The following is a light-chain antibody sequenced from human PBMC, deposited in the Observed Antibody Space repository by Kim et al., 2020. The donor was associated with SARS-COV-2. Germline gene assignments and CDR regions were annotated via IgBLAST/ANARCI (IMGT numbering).Light chain of an antibody. CDR1: KLGDKY. V-gene: IGLV3-1*01. CDR2: QDS. CDR3: QAWDSSIVV. J-gene: IGLJ2*01. Sequence: SVSPGQTAIITCSGDKLGDKYACWYQQKPGQSPVLVIYQDSKRPSGIPERFSGSNSGNTATLTISGTQAMDEADYYCQAWDSSIVVFGGGTQLTVL.